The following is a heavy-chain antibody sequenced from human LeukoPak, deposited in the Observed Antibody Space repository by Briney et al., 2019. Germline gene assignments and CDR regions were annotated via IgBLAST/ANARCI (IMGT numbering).Heavy chain of an antibody. D-gene: IGHD6-19*01. V-gene: IGHV3-48*03. J-gene: IGHJ4*02. CDR3: AKGGQYSSGWDYYFDY. Sequence: GGSPRLSCAASGFTFSSYEMNWVRQAPGKGLEWVSYISSSGTTIYYADSAKGRSTISRDNAKNSLYLQMNSLRAEDMALYYCAKGGQYSSGWDYYFDYWGQGTLVTVSS. CDR1: GFTFSSYE. CDR2: ISSSGTTI.